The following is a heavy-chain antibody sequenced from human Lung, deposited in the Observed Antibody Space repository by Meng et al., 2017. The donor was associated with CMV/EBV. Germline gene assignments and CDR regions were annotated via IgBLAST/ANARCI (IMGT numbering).Heavy chain of an antibody. Sequence: GESXKISCAGSGFIFSDHYIDWVRQAPGKGLQWVGRVGNKVSRYSTEFAASVTDRFSFSRDDSENSVYLQMHSLKIEDTAVYYCTKGYSGIDVYAFDVWGPETKVTVSS. J-gene: IGHJ3*01. CDR1: GFIFSDHY. V-gene: IGHV3-72*01. D-gene: IGHD1-26*01. CDR2: VGNKVSRYST. CDR3: TKGYSGIDVYAFDV.